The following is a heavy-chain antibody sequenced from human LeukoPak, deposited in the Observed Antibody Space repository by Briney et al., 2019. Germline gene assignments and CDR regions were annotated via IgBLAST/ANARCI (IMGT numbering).Heavy chain of an antibody. J-gene: IGHJ6*04. D-gene: IGHD2-2*01. Sequence: SGTLSLTCAVSGGSISSSNWWSWVRQPPGKGLEWIGEIYHSGSTNYNPSLKSRVTISVDKSKNQFSLKLSSVTAADTAVYHCARGGSTSLYYYYGMDVWGKGTTVTVSS. CDR2: IYHSGST. V-gene: IGHV4-4*02. CDR3: ARGGSTSLYYYYGMDV. CDR1: GGSISSSNW.